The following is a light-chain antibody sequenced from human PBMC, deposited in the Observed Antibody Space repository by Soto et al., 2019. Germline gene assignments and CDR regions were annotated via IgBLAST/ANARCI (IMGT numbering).Light chain of an antibody. CDR1: SSDVGGFNY. Sequence: QSVLTQPASVSGSPGQSITISCTVTSSDVGGFNYVSWYQQHPGKDPKLMIYDVTNRHSGVSFHFSCSKSGNTASLTIAWRQPDDDADYYCNSNTSSSTYVFGTGTKLTVL. CDR2: DVT. V-gene: IGLV2-14*03. J-gene: IGLJ1*01. CDR3: NSNTSSSTYV.